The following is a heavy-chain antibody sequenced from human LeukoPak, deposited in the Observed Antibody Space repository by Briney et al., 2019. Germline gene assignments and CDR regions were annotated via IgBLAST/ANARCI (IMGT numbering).Heavy chain of an antibody. D-gene: IGHD3-16*01. Sequence: SEILSLTCTVSSYSISSDYYWGWLRPPPGKGLEWIGNIYRTGSTYYNPSLTSRVTISIDTSKSQFSLKLSSVTAADTAVYYCARDWGLPVSYFDYWGQGTLVTVSS. CDR3: ARDWGLPVSYFDY. V-gene: IGHV4-38-2*02. CDR1: SYSISSDYY. J-gene: IGHJ4*02. CDR2: IYRTGST.